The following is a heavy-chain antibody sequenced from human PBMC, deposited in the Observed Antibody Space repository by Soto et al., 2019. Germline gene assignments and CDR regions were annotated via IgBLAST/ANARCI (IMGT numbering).Heavy chain of an antibody. CDR1: GYTFTSYD. CDR3: ARGGAYYDFWSGLSYYYYYLDV. CDR2: MNPNSGNT. D-gene: IGHD3-3*01. Sequence: ASVKVSCKASGYTFTSYDINWVRQATGQGLEWMGWMNPNSGNTGYAQKFQGRVTMTRNTSISTAYMELSSLRSEDTAVYYCARGGAYYDFWSGLSYYYYYLDVWRKGTTGTVSS. V-gene: IGHV1-8*01. J-gene: IGHJ6*03.